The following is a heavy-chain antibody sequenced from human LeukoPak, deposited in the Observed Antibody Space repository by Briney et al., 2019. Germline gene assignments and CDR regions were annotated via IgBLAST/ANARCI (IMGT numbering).Heavy chain of an antibody. Sequence: GGSLRLSCAVSGLFVSSDYMTWVRQAPGKGLEWVSLIYSGGKTYYTDSVKGRFTISRDNSNKTLFLQMNGLRAEDTAVYYCAGSVVPAATYYYYYYMDVWDKGTTVTVSS. CDR3: AGSVVPAATYYYYYYMDV. D-gene: IGHD2-2*01. CDR2: IYSGGKT. V-gene: IGHV3-53*01. CDR1: GLFVSSDY. J-gene: IGHJ6*03.